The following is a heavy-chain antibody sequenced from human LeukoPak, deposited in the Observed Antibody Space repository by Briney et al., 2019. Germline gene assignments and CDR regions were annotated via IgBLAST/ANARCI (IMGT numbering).Heavy chain of an antibody. CDR2: ISYDGSNK. Sequence: PGGSLRLSCAASGFSFSSYAMHWVRQAPGKGLEWVAVISYDGSNKYYADSVKGRFTISRDNSKNTLYLQMNSLRAEDTAVYYCARPRSASSIGGDAFDIWGQGTMVTVSS. D-gene: IGHD3-16*01. V-gene: IGHV3-30-3*01. J-gene: IGHJ3*02. CDR1: GFSFSSYA. CDR3: ARPRSASSIGGDAFDI.